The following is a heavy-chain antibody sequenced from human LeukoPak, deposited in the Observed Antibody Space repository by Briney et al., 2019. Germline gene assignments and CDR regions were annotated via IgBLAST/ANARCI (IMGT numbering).Heavy chain of an antibody. CDR3: ARRTTGSAFDI. CDR1: GYTFAIYW. Sequence: GESLKISCKGSGYTFAIYWIGWVRQMPGKGLQWMGIIYPGDSDTRYSPSFQGQVTISAGKSISTAYLQWSSLKASDTAMYYCARRTTGSAFDIWGQGTMDTVSS. V-gene: IGHV5-51*01. J-gene: IGHJ3*02. CDR2: IYPGDSDT. D-gene: IGHD1-1*01.